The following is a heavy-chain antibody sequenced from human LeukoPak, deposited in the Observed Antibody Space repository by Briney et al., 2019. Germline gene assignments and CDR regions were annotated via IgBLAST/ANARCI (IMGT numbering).Heavy chain of an antibody. CDR1: GDSVSSKSAA. Sequence: SQTLSLTCAISGDSVSSKSAAWNWIRQSPSRGLEWLGRTYFRTKWYNDYAISVKSRITINPDTSENQFTLHLNSVTPEDTAVYYCARRAPISSRVFDYWGQGILVTVSS. V-gene: IGHV6-1*01. D-gene: IGHD6-13*01. CDR3: ARRAPISSRVFDY. CDR2: TYFRTKWYN. J-gene: IGHJ4*02.